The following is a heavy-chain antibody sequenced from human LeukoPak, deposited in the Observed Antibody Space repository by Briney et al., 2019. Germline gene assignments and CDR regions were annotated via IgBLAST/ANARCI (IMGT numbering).Heavy chain of an antibody. J-gene: IGHJ3*02. CDR2: ISYNGST. Sequence: PSETLSLTCTVSGGSISTYYWSWIRQPPGKGLEWIGYISYNGSTDYNPSLKSRVTMSVDTSINQFSLKLSSMTAADTAVYYCARLRLRYDSNGYSTSYEAVDIWGQGTVVTVSS. CDR3: ARLRLRYDSNGYSTSYEAVDI. V-gene: IGHV4-59*08. CDR1: GGSISTYY. D-gene: IGHD3-22*01.